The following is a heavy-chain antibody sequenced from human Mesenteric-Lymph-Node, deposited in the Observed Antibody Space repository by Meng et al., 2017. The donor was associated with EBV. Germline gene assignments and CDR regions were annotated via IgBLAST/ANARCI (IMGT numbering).Heavy chain of an antibody. D-gene: IGHD3-16*01. J-gene: IGHJ6*02. V-gene: IGHV3-74*01. CDR1: GFTFSSYW. Sequence: EVQLVESGGGLVQPGXXXXLSCAASGFTFSSYWMHWVRQAPGKGLVWVSRINSDGSSTSYADSVKGRFTISRDNAKNTLYLQMNSLRAEDTAVYYCARDLGGSSMDVWGQGTMVTVSS. CDR3: ARDLGGSSMDV. CDR2: INSDGSST.